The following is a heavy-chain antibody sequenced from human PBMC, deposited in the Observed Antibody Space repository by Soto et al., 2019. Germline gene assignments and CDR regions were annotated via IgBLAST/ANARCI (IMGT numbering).Heavy chain of an antibody. V-gene: IGHV5-10-1*01. CDR1: RYNGTIYC. Sequence: GESLKISGKGSRYNGTIYCSTWVLQMPWKGLEWMGRIDPTDSYTNYSPSFQGHVTISADMSINTAYLQWSSLKASDTAMYYCAATHPLYTTSRGGSYGMDVWGQATMVTVSS. CDR3: AATHPLYTTSRGGSYGMDV. CDR2: IDPTDSYT. D-gene: IGHD2-2*02. J-gene: IGHJ6*02.